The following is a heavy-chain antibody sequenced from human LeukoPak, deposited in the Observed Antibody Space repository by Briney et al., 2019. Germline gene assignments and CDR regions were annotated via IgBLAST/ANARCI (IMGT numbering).Heavy chain of an antibody. CDR1: GFTFGTYA. J-gene: IGHJ4*02. D-gene: IGHD3-22*01. CDR2: ISGRVDST. Sequence: PGGSLRLSCAASGFTFGTYAMSWVRQAPGKGLEWVSSISGRVDSTYYSDSVKGRFSISRDNSKNTLYLQMSSLRADDTAVYYCAACKGIVVDLFPDYWGQGTLVTVSS. V-gene: IGHV3-23*01. CDR3: AACKGIVVDLFPDY.